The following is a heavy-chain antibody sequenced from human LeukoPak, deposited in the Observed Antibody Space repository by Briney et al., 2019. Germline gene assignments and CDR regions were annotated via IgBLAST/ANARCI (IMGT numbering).Heavy chain of an antibody. CDR3: AKRGSYCFDY. Sequence: PGGSLRLSCAASGLTFSWYWMHWVRQAPGKGLVWVSGIYGDGRGITYADSVKGRFTISRDNAKSTLDLQMNSLRAEDTAVYYCAKRGSYCFDYLGQGTLVTVSS. D-gene: IGHD6-13*01. CDR2: IYGDGRGI. CDR1: GLTFSWYW. J-gene: IGHJ4*02. V-gene: IGHV3-74*01.